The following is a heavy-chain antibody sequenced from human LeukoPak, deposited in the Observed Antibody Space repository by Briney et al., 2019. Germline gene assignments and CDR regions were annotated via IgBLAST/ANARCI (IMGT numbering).Heavy chain of an antibody. CDR1: GYTFTDYY. D-gene: IGHD6-13*01. CDR3: ARDSIAAPGLSFDY. Sequence: EASVKVSCKASGYTFTDYYMHWMRQAPGQGLEWMGWINLNSGGTNYAQNFQGRVIMTRDTSISTAYTELSRLRSDDTAVYYCARDSIAAPGLSFDYWGQGTLVTVSS. J-gene: IGHJ4*02. V-gene: IGHV1-2*02. CDR2: INLNSGGT.